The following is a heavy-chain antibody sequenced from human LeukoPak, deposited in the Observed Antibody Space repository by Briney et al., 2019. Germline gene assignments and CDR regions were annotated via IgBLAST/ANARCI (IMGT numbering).Heavy chain of an antibody. V-gene: IGHV5-51*01. CDR1: GYSFTSYW. CDR3: ARGEEMATTPFDY. Sequence: GGSLKVSCKGSGYSFTSYWIGWVRQMPGKGLEWMGIIYPGDSDTRYSPSFQGQVTISADKSISTAYLQWSSLKASDTAMYYCARGEEMATTPFDYWGQGTLVTVSS. D-gene: IGHD5-12*01. CDR2: IYPGDSDT. J-gene: IGHJ4*02.